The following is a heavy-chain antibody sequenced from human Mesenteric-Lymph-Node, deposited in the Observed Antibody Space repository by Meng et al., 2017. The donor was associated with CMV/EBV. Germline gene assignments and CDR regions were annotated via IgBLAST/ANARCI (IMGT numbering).Heavy chain of an antibody. CDR2: INPKSGVS. V-gene: IGHV1-2*06. D-gene: IGHD2/OR15-2a*01. Sequence: QVQLVQSRAEVEEPGASVMVSCKASGYTFTDFYIHCVRQASGQGLEWMGRINPKSGVSNSAQNFQGRVTMTRDTSISTAYMELGRLTSDDTAVYFCARDNVNPEGFDPWGQGTLVTVSS. J-gene: IGHJ5*02. CDR3: ARDNVNPEGFDP. CDR1: GYTFTDFY.